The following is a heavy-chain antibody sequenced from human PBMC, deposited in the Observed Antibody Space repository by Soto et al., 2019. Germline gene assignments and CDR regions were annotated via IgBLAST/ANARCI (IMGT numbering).Heavy chain of an antibody. CDR2: ISAYNGNT. Sequence: ASVKVSCKASGYTFTSYGISWVRQAPGQGLEWMGWISAYNGNTNYAQKLQGRVTMTTDTSTSTAYMELRSLRSDDTAVYYCARARTPYSSSWYVNDYWGQGTLVTVSS. D-gene: IGHD6-13*01. J-gene: IGHJ4*02. CDR3: ARARTPYSSSWYVNDY. V-gene: IGHV1-18*01. CDR1: GYTFTSYG.